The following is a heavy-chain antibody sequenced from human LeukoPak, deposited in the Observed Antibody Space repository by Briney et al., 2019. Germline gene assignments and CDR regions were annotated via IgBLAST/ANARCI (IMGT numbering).Heavy chain of an antibody. CDR1: GYTFTSYD. V-gene: IGHV1-8*01. Sequence: GASVKVSCKASGYTFTSYDINRVRQATGQGLEWMGWMNPNSGNTGYAQKFQGRVTMTRNTSISTAYMELSSLRSEDTAVYYCARAATWQQLGFDYWGQGTLVTVSS. D-gene: IGHD6-13*01. J-gene: IGHJ4*02. CDR3: ARAATWQQLGFDY. CDR2: MNPNSGNT.